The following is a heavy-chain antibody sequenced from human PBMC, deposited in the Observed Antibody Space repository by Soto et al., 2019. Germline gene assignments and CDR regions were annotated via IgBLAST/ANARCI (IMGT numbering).Heavy chain of an antibody. V-gene: IGHV1-2*02. J-gene: IGHJ6*02. D-gene: IGHD6-13*01. CDR1: GYTFTGYY. Sequence: ASVKVSCKASGYTFTGYYMHWVRQAPGQGLEWMGWINPNSGGTNYAQKFQGRVTMTRDTSISTAYMELSRLRSDDTAVYYCARDGTYSXSWYSEVSGFGKYGMDVWGQGTTVTVSS. CDR3: ARDGTYSXSWYSEVSGFGKYGMDV. CDR2: INPNSGGT.